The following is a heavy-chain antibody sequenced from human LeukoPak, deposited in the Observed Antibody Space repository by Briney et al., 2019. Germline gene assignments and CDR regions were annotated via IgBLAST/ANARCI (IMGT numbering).Heavy chain of an antibody. Sequence: GASVKVSCKASGYTFTSYGISWVRQAPGQGLEWMGWISAYNGNTNYAQKLQGRVTMTTDTSTSTASMDIRSLRSDDTAVYYCARDQDCSSTSCYTYYFDYWGQGTLVTVSS. V-gene: IGHV1-18*01. CDR2: ISAYNGNT. CDR3: ARDQDCSSTSCYTYYFDY. D-gene: IGHD2-2*01. J-gene: IGHJ4*02. CDR1: GYTFTSYG.